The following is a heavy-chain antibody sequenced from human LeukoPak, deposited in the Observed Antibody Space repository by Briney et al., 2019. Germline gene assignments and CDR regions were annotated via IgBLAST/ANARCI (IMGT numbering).Heavy chain of an antibody. D-gene: IGHD1-26*01. Sequence: ASVKVSCNASGFTFTDYHMHWVRQAPGQGLEWMGWINSGSGDTNCAQKFQGRVTVTRDTSIRTTYMELSNLRSDDTAVYYCVREARATADFWGQGTLVTVSS. CDR1: GFTFTDYH. CDR2: INSGSGDT. CDR3: VREARATADF. J-gene: IGHJ4*02. V-gene: IGHV1-2*02.